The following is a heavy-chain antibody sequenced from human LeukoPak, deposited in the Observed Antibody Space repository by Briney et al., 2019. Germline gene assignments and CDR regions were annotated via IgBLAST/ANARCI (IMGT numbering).Heavy chain of an antibody. CDR3: AKDFYGGRPSYGIDV. D-gene: IGHD3-16*01. V-gene: IGHV3-23*01. Sequence: GGSLRLSCEASEITLSSYGVSWVRQAPGKGLEWLSAISFSAGTTYYADSVKGRFTISRDNSKNTLYLQLSSLRAEDTAVYYCAKDFYGGRPSYGIDVWGQGTTVTVSS. J-gene: IGHJ6*02. CDR2: ISFSAGTT. CDR1: EITLSSYG.